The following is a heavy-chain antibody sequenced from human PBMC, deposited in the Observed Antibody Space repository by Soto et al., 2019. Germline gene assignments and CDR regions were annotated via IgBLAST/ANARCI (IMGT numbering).Heavy chain of an antibody. D-gene: IGHD2-15*01. Sequence: ASVKVSCKASGYTFTSYDINWVRQATGQGLEWMGWMNPNSGNTGYAQKFQGRVTMTRNTSISTAYMELSSLRSEDTAVYYCARRCSGGSCYGDDAFDIWGQGTMVTVSS. CDR2: MNPNSGNT. CDR3: ARRCSGGSCYGDDAFDI. J-gene: IGHJ3*02. CDR1: GYTFTSYD. V-gene: IGHV1-8*01.